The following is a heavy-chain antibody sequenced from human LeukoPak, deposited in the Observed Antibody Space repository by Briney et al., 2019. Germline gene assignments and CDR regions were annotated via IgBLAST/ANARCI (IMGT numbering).Heavy chain of an antibody. Sequence: GGSLRLSCAASGFTFSSYGMHWVRQAPGKGLEWVAFIRYDGSNKYYADSVKGRFTISRDNSKNTLYLQMNSLRAEDTAVYYCAKVPIVGASYFDYWGQGTLVTVSS. V-gene: IGHV3-30*02. CDR3: AKVPIVGASYFDY. CDR2: IRYDGSNK. J-gene: IGHJ4*02. D-gene: IGHD1-26*01. CDR1: GFTFSSYG.